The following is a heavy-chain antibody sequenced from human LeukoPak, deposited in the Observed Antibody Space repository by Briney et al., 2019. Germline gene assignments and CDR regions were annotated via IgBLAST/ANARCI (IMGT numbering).Heavy chain of an antibody. D-gene: IGHD6-19*01. Sequence: PGGSLRLSCAASGVIVSRNFMSWVRHAHGQGLQLVAIMYAGGTTDYSESVRGRFHISRDPSNNTLSLQMTSLRGEDTAVYYCARGSGSGWPLDRWGQGTLATVSS. CDR2: MYAGGTT. V-gene: IGHV3-53*01. CDR1: GVIVSRNF. CDR3: ARGSGSGWPLDR. J-gene: IGHJ5*02.